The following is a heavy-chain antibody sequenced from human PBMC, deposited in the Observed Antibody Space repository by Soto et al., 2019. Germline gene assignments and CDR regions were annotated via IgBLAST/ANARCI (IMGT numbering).Heavy chain of an antibody. V-gene: IGHV4-4*02. D-gene: IGHD3-10*01. CDR3: ARSPPYYYGSGSYYNDSTWLER. Sequence: SETLSLTCAVSGASVSSTKWWSWVRQSPGKGLEWIGEIHHSETTNYNPSLKSRVTISIDKSKNRFSLKLSSVTAAETAVYYCARSPPYYYGSGSYYNDSTWLERWGQGKLVSVSS. CDR1: GASVSSTKW. CDR2: IHHSETT. J-gene: IGHJ5*02.